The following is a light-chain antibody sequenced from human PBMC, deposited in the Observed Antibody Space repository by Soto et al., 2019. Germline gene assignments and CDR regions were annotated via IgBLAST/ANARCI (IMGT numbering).Light chain of an antibody. V-gene: IGKV3-20*01. Sequence: EIVLTQSPGTLSLSPGERATLSCRAGQSVSISYLAWYQQKPGQAPRLLIYGASSRATGIPDRFSGSGSGTDFTLTISRLEPEDFAVYYCQQYSSSPLYTFGQGTKLEIK. J-gene: IGKJ2*01. CDR3: QQYSSSPLYT. CDR2: GAS. CDR1: QSVSISY.